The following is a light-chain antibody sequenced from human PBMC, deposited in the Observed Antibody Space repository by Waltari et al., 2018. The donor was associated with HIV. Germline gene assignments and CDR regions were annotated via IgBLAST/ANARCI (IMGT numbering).Light chain of an antibody. CDR3: SSYTTSSTRV. CDR1: SSDVGGYNY. CDR2: EVR. J-gene: IGLJ3*02. Sequence: QSALTQPAFVSAYLGQSITISCTGSSSDVGGYNYVSWYQQHPGKAPKRIIYEVRSRPSGVSNRFSASKSGNTASLTISGLQAEDEADYYCSSYTTSSTRVFGGGTNVTVL. V-gene: IGLV2-14*01.